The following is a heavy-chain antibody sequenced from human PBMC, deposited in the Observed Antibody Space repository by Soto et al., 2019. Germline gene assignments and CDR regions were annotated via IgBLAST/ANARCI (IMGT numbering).Heavy chain of an antibody. CDR3: ARDYGDYADAFDI. CDR1: GFTVSSNY. D-gene: IGHD4-17*01. V-gene: IGHV3-53*04. Sequence: GGSLRLSCAASGFTVSSNYMSWVRQAPGKGLEWVSVIYSGGSTYYADSVKGRFTISRHNSKNTLYLQMNSLRAEDTAVYYCARDYGDYADAFDIWGQGTMVTVSS. CDR2: IYSGGST. J-gene: IGHJ3*02.